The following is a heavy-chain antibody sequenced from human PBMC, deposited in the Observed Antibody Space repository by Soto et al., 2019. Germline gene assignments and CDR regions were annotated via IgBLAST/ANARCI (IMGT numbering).Heavy chain of an antibody. CDR2: INHSGST. V-gene: IGHV4-34*01. Sequence: ATLSLTCAVYGGSFSGYYWSWIRQPPGKGPEWVGEINHSGSTNYNPALKSRVTISVDTSKNQFTLKLSSVTAADTAVYYCARGRRSGRNYDYVWGSYRYTPQFDYWGQGTLVTVSS. CDR1: GGSFSGYY. CDR3: ARGRRSGRNYDYVWGSYRYTPQFDY. D-gene: IGHD3-16*02. J-gene: IGHJ4*02.